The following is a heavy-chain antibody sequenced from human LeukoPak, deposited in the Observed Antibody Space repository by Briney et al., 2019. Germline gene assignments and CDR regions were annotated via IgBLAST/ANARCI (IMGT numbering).Heavy chain of an antibody. CDR3: ARGYYDSSGYYQAFQH. D-gene: IGHD3-22*01. Sequence: KPSETLSLTCTVSGDSISSGSYYWSWIRQPAGKGLEWIGHIYRSGSTNYNASLKSRVTISVDTSKNQFSLKLSSVTAADTAVYYWARGYYDSSGYYQAFQHWATGPLVTVS. J-gene: IGHJ1*01. CDR1: GDSISSGSYY. V-gene: IGHV4-61*09. CDR2: IYRSGST.